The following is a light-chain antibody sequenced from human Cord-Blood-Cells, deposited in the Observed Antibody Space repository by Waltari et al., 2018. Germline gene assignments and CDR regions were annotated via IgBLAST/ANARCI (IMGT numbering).Light chain of an antibody. CDR2: LGS. Sequence: DIVMTQSPLPLPVTPGEQASISCRSSQSLLHSNGYNYLDWYLQKPGQSPQLLIYLGSNRASGVPDRFSGSGSGTDFTLKISRVEAEDVGVYYCMQALQTPYTFGQGTKLEIK. J-gene: IGKJ2*01. V-gene: IGKV2-28*01. CDR3: MQALQTPYT. CDR1: QSLLHSNGYNY.